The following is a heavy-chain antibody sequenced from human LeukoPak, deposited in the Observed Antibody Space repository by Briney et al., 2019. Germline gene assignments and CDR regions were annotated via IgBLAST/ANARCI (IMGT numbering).Heavy chain of an antibody. CDR1: GGSFSGYY. Sequence: SETLSLTCAVYGGSFSGYYWSWIRQPPGKGLGWIGEINHSGSTNYNPSLKSRVTISVDTSKNQFSLKLSSVTAADTAVYYCARLHDGVRGVIITGHYWGQGTLVTVSS. CDR3: ARLHDGVRGVIITGHY. J-gene: IGHJ4*02. CDR2: INHSGST. D-gene: IGHD3-10*01. V-gene: IGHV4-34*01.